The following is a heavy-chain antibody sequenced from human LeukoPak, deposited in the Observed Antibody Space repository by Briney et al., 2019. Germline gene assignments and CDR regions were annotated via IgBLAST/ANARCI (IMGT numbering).Heavy chain of an antibody. V-gene: IGHV4-59*11. D-gene: IGHD3-10*01. CDR3: TRLLWFGELFPAFDI. J-gene: IGHJ3*02. CDR2: IFYTGST. Sequence: SETLSLTCSVSGGSISSHYWSWIRQPPGKGLEWIGYIFYTGSTNYNPSLESRVTISLDTSKSQFSLSLSSVTAADTAVYYCTRLLWFGELFPAFDIWGQGTTVTVSS. CDR1: GGSISSHY.